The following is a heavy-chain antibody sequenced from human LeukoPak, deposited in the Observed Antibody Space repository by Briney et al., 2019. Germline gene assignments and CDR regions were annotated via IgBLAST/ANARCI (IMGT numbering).Heavy chain of an antibody. CDR3: ARDYSGSYSYLLY. CDR2: MNPNSGNT. J-gene: IGHJ4*02. V-gene: IGHV1-8*01. Sequence: GASVKVSCKASGYTFTSYEINWVRQATGQGLEWMGWMNPNSGNTGYAQKFQGRVTMTRSTSITTAYMELSSLRSEDTAVYYCARDYSGSYSYLLYWGQGTLVTVSS. CDR1: GYTFTSYE. D-gene: IGHD1-26*01.